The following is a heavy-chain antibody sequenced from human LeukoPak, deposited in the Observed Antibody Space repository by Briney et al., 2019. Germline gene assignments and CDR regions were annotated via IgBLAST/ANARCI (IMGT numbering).Heavy chain of an antibody. CDR3: AKDLDYGDYSDY. D-gene: IGHD4-17*01. J-gene: IGHJ4*02. V-gene: IGHV3-23*01. Sequence: QSGGSLRLSCAASGFTFSSYAMSWVRQAPGKGLEWVSANSGSGGSTYYADSVKGRFTISRDNSKNTLYLQMNSLRAEDTAVYYCAKDLDYGDYSDYWGQGTLVTVSS. CDR1: GFTFSSYA. CDR2: NSGSGGST.